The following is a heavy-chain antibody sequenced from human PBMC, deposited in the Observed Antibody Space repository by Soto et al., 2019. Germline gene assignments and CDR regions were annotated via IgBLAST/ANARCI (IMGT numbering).Heavy chain of an antibody. V-gene: IGHV4-30-4*01. CDR2: IYYSGST. CDR1: GGSISSGDYY. CDR3: ASDVSYSYHDYYCMHV. Sequence: QVQLQESGPGLVKPSQTLSLTCTVSGGSISSGDYYWTWIRQPPGKGLEWIGYIYYSGSTYYNPSLHSRAPISLATSKNNFSLTLSSVTAADTAVYYCASDVSYSYHDYYCMHVWGQGTTVTVSS. D-gene: IGHD5-18*01. J-gene: IGHJ6*02.